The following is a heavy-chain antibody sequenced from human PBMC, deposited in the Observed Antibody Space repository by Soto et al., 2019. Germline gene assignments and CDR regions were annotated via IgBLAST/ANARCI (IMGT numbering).Heavy chain of an antibody. Sequence: PGGSLRLSCAASGFTFSDYYMSWNRQAPGKGLEWVSYISSSGSTIYYADSVKGRFTISRDNAKNSLYLQMYSLRAEDTAVYYCARDRPPVDYYGMDVWGQGTTVTVSS. CDR1: GFTFSDYY. CDR3: ARDRPPVDYYGMDV. V-gene: IGHV3-11*01. CDR2: ISSSGSTI. J-gene: IGHJ6*02.